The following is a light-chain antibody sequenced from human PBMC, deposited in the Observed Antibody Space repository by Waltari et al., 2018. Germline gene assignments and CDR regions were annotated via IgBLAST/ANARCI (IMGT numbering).Light chain of an antibody. CDR1: NSDVGSYHL. J-gene: IGLJ1*01. Sequence: QSSLTQPASVSGSPGQSITISCAGTNSDVGSYHLVSWYQHHPGPAPKLIIYEGTTRPSRVSNRFSGSKSGNTASLTISGLQAEDEADYYCCSYAGQDNPYVFGTGTKVTVL. CDR3: CSYAGQDNPYV. V-gene: IGLV2-23*01. CDR2: EGT.